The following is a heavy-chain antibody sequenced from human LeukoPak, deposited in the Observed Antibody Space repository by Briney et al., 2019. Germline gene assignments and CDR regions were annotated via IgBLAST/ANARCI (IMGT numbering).Heavy chain of an antibody. J-gene: IGHJ6*02. D-gene: IGHD6-13*01. CDR3: QKPAYEMDV. V-gene: IGHV5-51*01. Sequence: GESLKISCKGSGYSFTNYWIGWVRQMPGKGLEWMGNIYPGVSDTRYSPSFQGQITISADESITTAYLQWSSLKASDTAFYFKQKPAYEMDVWGQGTSVTVSS. CDR1: GYSFTNYW. CDR2: IYPGVSDT.